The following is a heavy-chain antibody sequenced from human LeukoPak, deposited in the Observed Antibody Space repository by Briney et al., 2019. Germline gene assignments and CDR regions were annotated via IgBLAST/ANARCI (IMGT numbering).Heavy chain of an antibody. V-gene: IGHV3-20*04. D-gene: IGHD1-26*01. CDR1: GFTFDDYG. J-gene: IGHJ5*02. Sequence: GGSLRLSCAASGFTFDDYGMSWVRQAPGKGLEWVSGINWNGGRTGYADSVKGRFTISRDNAKNSLYLQMNSLRAEDTALYYCARARIEYTESYLNWFDPWGQGTLVTVSS. CDR2: INWNGGRT. CDR3: ARARIEYTESYLNWFDP.